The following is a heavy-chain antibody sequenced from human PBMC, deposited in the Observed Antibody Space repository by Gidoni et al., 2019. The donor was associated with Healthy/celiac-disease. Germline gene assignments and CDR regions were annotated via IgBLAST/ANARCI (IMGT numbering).Heavy chain of an antibody. V-gene: IGHV3-9*01. CDR1: GFTFDSYT. CDR2: ITGNGDTI. CDR3: VKGQRWWTGPLNYFDR. D-gene: IGHD3-9*01. Sequence: EVQLVESGGGLVQSGSSLRLSCAVSGFTFDSYTMHWVGQAPGKGLEWVSSITGNGDTIVYADSVKGRFTISRDNAKNSLYLQMSSLRTEDTAFYYCVKGQRWWTGPLNYFDRWGQGALVTVSS. J-gene: IGHJ4*02.